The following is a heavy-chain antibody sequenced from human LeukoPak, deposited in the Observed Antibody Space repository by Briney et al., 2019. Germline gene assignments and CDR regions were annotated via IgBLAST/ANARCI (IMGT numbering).Heavy chain of an antibody. CDR2: ISPDGSTT. CDR1: EFTLSGYW. D-gene: IGHD5-18*01. V-gene: IGHV3-74*01. J-gene: IGHJ4*02. Sequence: PGGSLRLSCAASEFTLSGYWMHWVRQAPGKGLVWVSRISPDGSTTNYADSVRGRFTISRDNAKNTLYLQMSGLRADDTAVYYCARASANNYGLFDYWGQGTLVTVSS. CDR3: ARASANNYGLFDY.